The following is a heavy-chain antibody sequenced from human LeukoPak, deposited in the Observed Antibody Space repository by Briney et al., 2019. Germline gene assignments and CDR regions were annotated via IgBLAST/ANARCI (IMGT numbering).Heavy chain of an antibody. D-gene: IGHD6-19*01. CDR2: FDPEDGET. CDR1: GYTLTDLS. CDR3: ATVVAGPFDY. J-gene: IGHJ4*02. V-gene: IGHV1-24*01. Sequence: ASVKVSCKVSGYTLTDLSMHWERQAPGKGLEWMGAFDPEDGETIYAQKFQGRVTMTEDTSTDTAYMELSSLRSEDTAVYYCATVVAGPFDYWGQGTLVTVSS.